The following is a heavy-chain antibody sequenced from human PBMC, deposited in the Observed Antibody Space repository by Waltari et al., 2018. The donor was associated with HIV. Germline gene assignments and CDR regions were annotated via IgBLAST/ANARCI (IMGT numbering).Heavy chain of an antibody. CDR2: IYYSGST. D-gene: IGHD6-19*01. Sequence: QLQLQESGPGLVKPSETLSLTCAVSGASISSSAYYWGWIRQPPGKGLEWIGSIYYSGSTYYTSSLKSRVTIAVDTSKNQFSLKLSSVTAADTAVYYCVCTVAGLLNWFDPWGQGTLVTVSS. V-gene: IGHV4-39*01. CDR3: VCTVAGLLNWFDP. J-gene: IGHJ5*02. CDR1: GASISSSAYY.